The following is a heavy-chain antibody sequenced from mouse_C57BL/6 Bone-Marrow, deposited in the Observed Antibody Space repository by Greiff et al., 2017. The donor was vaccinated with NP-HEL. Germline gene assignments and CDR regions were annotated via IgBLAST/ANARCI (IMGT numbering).Heavy chain of an antibody. V-gene: IGHV1-80*01. CDR1: GYAFSSYW. CDR2: IYPGDGDT. J-gene: IGHJ3*01. CDR3: ARYFSNCVAWFAY. D-gene: IGHD2-5*01. Sequence: QVQLKESGAELVKPGASVKISCKASGYAFSSYWMNWVKQRPGKGLEWIGQIYPGDGDTNYNGKFKGKATLTADKSSSTAYMQLSSLTSEDSAVYFCARYFSNCVAWFAYWGQGTLVTVSA.